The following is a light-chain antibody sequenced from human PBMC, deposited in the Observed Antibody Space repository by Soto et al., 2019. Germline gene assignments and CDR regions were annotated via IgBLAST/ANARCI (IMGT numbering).Light chain of an antibody. CDR3: QQYYSYPPLT. V-gene: IGKV1-8*01. CDR1: QGISSY. J-gene: IGKJ4*01. Sequence: AIRMTQSPSSLSASTGDRVTITCRASQGISSYLAWYQQKPGKAPKLLIYAASTLQSGVPSRFSRSGSGTDFTLTISCLQSEDFATYYCQQYYSYPPLTFGGGTKVDIK. CDR2: AAS.